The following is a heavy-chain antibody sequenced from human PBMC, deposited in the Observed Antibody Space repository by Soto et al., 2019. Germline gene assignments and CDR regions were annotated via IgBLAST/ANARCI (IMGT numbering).Heavy chain of an antibody. Sequence: PSETLSLTCTVSGGSISSYYWSWIRQPAGKGLEWIGRIYTSGSTNYNPSLKSRVTMSVDTSKNQFSLKLSSVTAADTAVYYCARVLWSSSLSGLFDYWRQGTLVTVSS. J-gene: IGHJ4*02. V-gene: IGHV4-4*07. CDR1: GGSISSYY. CDR2: IYTSGST. D-gene: IGHD6-13*01. CDR3: ARVLWSSSLSGLFDY.